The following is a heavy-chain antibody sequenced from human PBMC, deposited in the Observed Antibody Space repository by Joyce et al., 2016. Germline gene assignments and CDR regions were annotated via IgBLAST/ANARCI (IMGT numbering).Heavy chain of an antibody. V-gene: IGHV3-30*03. Sequence: QVQLVESGGGVVRPGSSLGLTCAASGFIFSTYGITWVRKAPGKVPVWLGFISFDGSNKFYADSVKGRFTMSRDNSKNTVDLELNSLRPEDTAMYYCARPIDYYDSGRPAGGLDHWGQGTLVTVSS. CDR2: ISFDGSNK. CDR3: ARPIDYYDSGRPAGGLDH. D-gene: IGHD3-22*01. CDR1: GFIFSTYG. J-gene: IGHJ4*02.